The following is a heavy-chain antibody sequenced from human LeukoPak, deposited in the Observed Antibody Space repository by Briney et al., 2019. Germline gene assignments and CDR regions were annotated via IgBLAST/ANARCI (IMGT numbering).Heavy chain of an antibody. D-gene: IGHD3-10*01. CDR2: MNHSGST. J-gene: IGHJ6*03. V-gene: IGHV4-34*01. CDR3: ARRLGRKFGERFYYYHYMDV. Sequence: SSETLSLTCAVYGGSFSGYYWSWIRQPPGKGLEWIGEMNHSGSTNYNPSLKSRVTISVDTSKNQFSLKLSSVTAADAAVYYCARRLGRKFGERFYYYHYMDVWGKGTTVTISS. CDR1: GGSFSGYY.